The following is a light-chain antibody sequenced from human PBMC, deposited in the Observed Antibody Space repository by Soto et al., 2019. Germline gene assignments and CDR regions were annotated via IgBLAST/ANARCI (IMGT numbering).Light chain of an antibody. V-gene: IGKV3-20*01. J-gene: IGKJ4*01. Sequence: EIVFTQSPDTLSLYPGERATLAARASQSVRSNSLAWYQQKPGQAPRFLIYDASSRATGIPDRFSGSGSGTDFTLTISRLEPEDFAVYYCQQYGSSPLTFGGGTKVEIK. CDR2: DAS. CDR1: QSVRSNS. CDR3: QQYGSSPLT.